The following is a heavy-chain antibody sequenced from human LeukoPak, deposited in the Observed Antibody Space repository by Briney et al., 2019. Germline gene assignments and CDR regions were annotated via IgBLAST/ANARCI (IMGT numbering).Heavy chain of an antibody. CDR1: GFTFSDSY. CDR3: ARGKYSFDY. CDR2: ISSSGSTI. V-gene: IGHV3-11*01. J-gene: IGHJ4*02. Sequence: GGSLRLSCAASGFTFSDSYMSWIRQAPGKGLEYISYISSSGSTIYYADSVKGRFTLSRDNAKNSLSLEMNSLRAEDTAVYYCARGKYSFDYWGQGTLVAVSS.